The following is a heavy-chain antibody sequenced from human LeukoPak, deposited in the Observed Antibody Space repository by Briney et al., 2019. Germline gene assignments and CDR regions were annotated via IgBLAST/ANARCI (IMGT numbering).Heavy chain of an antibody. Sequence: PGGSLRLSCAASGFTLSSYWMSWVRQAPGKGLEWVANIKQDGSEKYYVDSVKGRFTISRDNGKNSLYLQMNSLRAEDTAVYYCARDDTIFGVVIDYWGQGTLVTVSS. V-gene: IGHV3-7*01. CDR2: IKQDGSEK. J-gene: IGHJ4*02. CDR1: GFTLSSYW. D-gene: IGHD3-3*01. CDR3: ARDDTIFGVVIDY.